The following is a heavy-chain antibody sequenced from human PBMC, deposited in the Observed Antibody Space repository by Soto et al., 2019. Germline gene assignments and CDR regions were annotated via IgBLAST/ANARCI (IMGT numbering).Heavy chain of an antibody. CDR2: TYYTGGT. Sequence: PSETLSLTCTVSGDSISSTTYYWGWIRQPPGKGLEWIGSTYYTGGTYYNPSLKSRVLVSIDTSKKQLSLKLTSVTAADTAVYYCARRSSYEEVAAYYWGQGTLVTVSS. V-gene: IGHV4-39*01. J-gene: IGHJ4*02. CDR3: ARRSSYEEVAAYY. CDR1: GDSISSTTYY. D-gene: IGHD6-19*01.